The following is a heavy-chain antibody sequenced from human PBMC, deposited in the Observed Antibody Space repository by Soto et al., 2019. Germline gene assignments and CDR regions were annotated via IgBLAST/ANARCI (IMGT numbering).Heavy chain of an antibody. CDR1: GGTFSSYA. D-gene: IGHD3-22*01. Sequence: SVKVSCKASGGTFSSYAISWVRQAPGQGLEWMGGIIPIFGTANYAQKFQGRVTITADKSTSTAYMELSSLRPEDTAVYYCARERQNYYYDSSGYSHLVFDYWGQGTLVTVSS. CDR2: IIPIFGTA. J-gene: IGHJ4*02. V-gene: IGHV1-69*06. CDR3: ARERQNYYYDSSGYSHLVFDY.